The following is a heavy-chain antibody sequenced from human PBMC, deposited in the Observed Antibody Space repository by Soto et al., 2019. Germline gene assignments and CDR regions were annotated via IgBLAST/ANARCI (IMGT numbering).Heavy chain of an antibody. D-gene: IGHD3-16*01. V-gene: IGHV5-51*01. Sequence: GGSLKISCKVAGYSFTSYWIAWVRQMPGKGLEWMGIIYPGDSDTRYSPSFQGQVTISADKSVSTAYLQWSSLKASDAAMYYCARLGGDTSDFEYWGQGTLVTVSS. J-gene: IGHJ4*02. CDR3: ARLGGDTSDFEY. CDR2: IYPGDSDT. CDR1: GYSFTSYW.